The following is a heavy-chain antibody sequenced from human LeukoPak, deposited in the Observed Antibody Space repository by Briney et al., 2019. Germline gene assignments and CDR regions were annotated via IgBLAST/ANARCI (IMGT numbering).Heavy chain of an antibody. V-gene: IGHV3-33*01. D-gene: IGHD6-19*01. CDR1: GFTFSSYG. J-gene: IGHJ4*02. CDR2: IWYDGSNK. CDR3: ARDQGRDSSGWYVY. Sequence: GRSLRLSCAASGFTFSSYGMHWVRQAPGKGLEWVAVIWYDGSNKYYADSVKGRFTISRDNSKNTLCLQMNSLRAEDTAVYYCARDQGRDSSGWYVYWGQGTLVTVSS.